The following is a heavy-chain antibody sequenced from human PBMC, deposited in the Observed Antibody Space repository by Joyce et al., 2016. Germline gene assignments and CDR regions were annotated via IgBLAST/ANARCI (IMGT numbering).Heavy chain of an antibody. J-gene: IGHJ5*02. Sequence: EVQLVESGGDLVQPGGSLRLSCAASGFTFTNYWIHWVRQAPGQGLVCVSRINSERSSTTYADSVEGRFTISRDNAKNTVYLQMNNPRVEDTAVYYCARGQLTNQHWFDPWGQGTLVTVSS. CDR1: GFTFTNYW. CDR2: INSERSST. V-gene: IGHV3-74*01. CDR3: ARGQLTNQHWFDP. D-gene: IGHD6-6*01.